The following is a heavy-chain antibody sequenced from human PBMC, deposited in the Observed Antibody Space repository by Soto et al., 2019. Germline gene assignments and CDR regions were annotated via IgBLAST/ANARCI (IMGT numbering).Heavy chain of an antibody. CDR3: TRDLTSIAAAPYGMDV. V-gene: IGHV3-49*04. CDR1: WFTLCGYC. Sequence: RISLTTSWFTLCGYCLSRVRQAPGKGGEWVGFIRSKAYGGTTEYAASVKGRFTISRDDSKSIAYLQMNSLKTEDTAVYYCTRDLTSIAAAPYGMDVWGQGTTVTVSS. CDR2: IRSKAYGGTT. J-gene: IGHJ6*02. D-gene: IGHD6-13*01.